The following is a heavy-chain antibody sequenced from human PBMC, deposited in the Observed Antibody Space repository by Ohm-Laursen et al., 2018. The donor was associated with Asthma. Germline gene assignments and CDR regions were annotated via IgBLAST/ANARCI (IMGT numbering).Heavy chain of an antibody. CDR3: ARSQWLVSNFDY. CDR1: GYTFTSYG. V-gene: IGHV1-18*01. Sequence: ASVKVSCKASGYTFTSYGISWVRQAPGQGLEWMGWISAHSGGTNYAHNLQGRVTMTTDTSTSTAYMELRSLRSDDTAVYYCARSQWLVSNFDYWGQGTLVTVSS. CDR2: ISAHSGGT. J-gene: IGHJ4*02. D-gene: IGHD6-19*01.